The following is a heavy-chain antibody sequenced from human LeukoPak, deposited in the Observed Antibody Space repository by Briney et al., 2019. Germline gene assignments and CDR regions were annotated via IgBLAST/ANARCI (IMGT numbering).Heavy chain of an antibody. CDR2: ISAYNGNT. CDR1: GYTFTSYG. V-gene: IGHV1-18*01. J-gene: IGHJ4*02. Sequence: GASVKVSCKASGYTFTSYGISWVRQAPGQGLEWMGWISAYNGNTNYAQKLQGRVTVTTDTSTSTAYMELRSLRSDDTAVYYCARGGITIFGVVTFDYWGQGTLVTVSS. D-gene: IGHD3-3*01. CDR3: ARGGITIFGVVTFDY.